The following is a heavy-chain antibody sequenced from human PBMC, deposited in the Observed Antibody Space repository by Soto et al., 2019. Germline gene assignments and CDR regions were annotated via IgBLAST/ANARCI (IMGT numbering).Heavy chain of an antibody. Sequence: QITLKESGPTLVKPTQTLTLTCTFSGFSLSTSGVGVGWIRQPPGKALEFLALIYWDDDKRHSPSLKTRLTITKDTSKNQVVLALTNMDPVDTATYYCAHSKVPAVMEYWGQGTMVTVSS. CDR3: AHSKVPAVMEY. J-gene: IGHJ4*02. V-gene: IGHV2-5*02. CDR1: GFSLSTSGVG. CDR2: IYWDDDK. D-gene: IGHD2-2*01.